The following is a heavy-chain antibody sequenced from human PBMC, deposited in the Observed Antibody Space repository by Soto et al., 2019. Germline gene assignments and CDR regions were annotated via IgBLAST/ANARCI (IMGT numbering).Heavy chain of an antibody. CDR1: GGSISSYD. CDR3: ARDKVNIGVDGTHYFYGMDV. CDR2: VYYSGST. D-gene: IGHD6-19*01. V-gene: IGHV4-59*01. J-gene: IGHJ6*02. Sequence: QVQLQESGPGLVKPSETLSLTCTVSGGSISSYDWSWIRQPPGKGLEWIGYVYYSGSTRDNPSLKSRVTISVDTSTKQFSLKLSSVTAADTAVYYCARDKVNIGVDGTHYFYGMDVWGPGTTVTVSS.